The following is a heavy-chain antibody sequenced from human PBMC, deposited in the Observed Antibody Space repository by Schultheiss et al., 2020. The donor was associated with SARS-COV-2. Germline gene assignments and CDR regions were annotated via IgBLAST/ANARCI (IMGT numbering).Heavy chain of an antibody. CDR2: ISSNGGST. J-gene: IGHJ6*02. CDR3: ARGWLAPHYYYGMDV. CDR1: GFTFSSYA. V-gene: IGHV3-64*04. D-gene: IGHD3-9*01. Sequence: GGSLRLSCSASGFTFSSYAMHWVRQAPGKGLEYVSAISSNGGSTYYADSVKGRFTISRDNSKNTLYLQMNSLRAEDTAVYYCARGWLAPHYYYGMDVWGQGTTVTVSS.